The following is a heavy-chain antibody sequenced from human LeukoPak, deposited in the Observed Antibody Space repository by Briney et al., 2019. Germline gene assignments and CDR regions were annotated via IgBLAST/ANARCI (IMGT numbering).Heavy chain of an antibody. CDR3: ARGTETTEFDY. V-gene: IGHV4-59*01. Sequence: PSETLSLTCTVSGGSINNYYWSWIRQTPGKGLEWIGYIYHTGSTSYSPSLKSRVTISGDTSKNQYSLKLSSVTAADTAVYYCARGTETTEFDYWGRGTPVTVSS. CDR2: IYHTGST. J-gene: IGHJ4*02. D-gene: IGHD4-11*01. CDR1: GGSINNYY.